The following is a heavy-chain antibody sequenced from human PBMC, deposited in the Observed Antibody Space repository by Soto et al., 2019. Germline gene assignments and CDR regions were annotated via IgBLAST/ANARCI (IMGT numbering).Heavy chain of an antibody. CDR2: ISAYNGNT. CDR1: GYTFTSYG. V-gene: IGHV1-18*04. J-gene: IGHJ3*02. D-gene: IGHD1-26*01. CDR3: AKLVGATRHLGAFDI. Sequence: GASVKVSCKASGYTFTSYGISWVRQAPGQGLEWMGWISAYNGNTNYAQKLQGRVTMTTDTSTSTAYMELRSLRSDDTAVYYCAKLVGATRHLGAFDIWGQGTMVTVSS.